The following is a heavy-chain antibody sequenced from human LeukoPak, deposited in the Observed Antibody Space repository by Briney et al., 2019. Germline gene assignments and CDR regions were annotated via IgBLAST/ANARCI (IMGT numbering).Heavy chain of an antibody. Sequence: GEPRETSGQGSGSPFTSYWIGGARQLPGKGLEGMGIFYPGDSDTRYSPPLQGQVTISADKTLSHAPLQCSSLKASDTAMYYCARHNYDSSGYYYFVQDYWGQGTLVTVSS. J-gene: IGHJ4*02. CDR2: FYPGDSDT. CDR3: ARHNYDSSGYYYFVQDY. D-gene: IGHD3-22*01. V-gene: IGHV5-51*01. CDR1: GSPFTSYW.